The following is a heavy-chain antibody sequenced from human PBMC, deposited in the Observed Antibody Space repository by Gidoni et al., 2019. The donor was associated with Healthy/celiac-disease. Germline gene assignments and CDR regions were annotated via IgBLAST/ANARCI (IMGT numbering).Heavy chain of an antibody. CDR1: GFTFDDSA. J-gene: IGHJ4*02. D-gene: IGHD4-4*01. CDR2: ISWNSGSI. Sequence: EVQLVESGGGLVQPGRSLRLSCAASGFTFDDSAMHWVRQAPGKGLEWVSGISWNSGSIGYADSVKGRFTISRDNAKNSLYLQMNSLRAEDTALYYCAKDGTGTTVTTQQNGGFDYWGQGTLVTVSS. CDR3: AKDGTGTTVTTQQNGGFDY. V-gene: IGHV3-9*01.